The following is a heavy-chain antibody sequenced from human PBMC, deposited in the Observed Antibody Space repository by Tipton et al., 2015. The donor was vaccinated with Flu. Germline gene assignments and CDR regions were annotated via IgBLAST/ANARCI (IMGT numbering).Heavy chain of an antibody. CDR1: GGSISRYY. V-gene: IGHV4-59*01. CDR3: ARDRGGELGHARPNAFDI. D-gene: IGHD6-6*01. Sequence: TLSLTCTVSGGSISRYYWSWIRQPPGKGLEWIGYIYYSVNTNYNPSLKSRVTITVDTSKNQFSMKLSSVTAADPAVYYCARDRGGELGHARPNAFDIWGQVTMVTVSS. J-gene: IGHJ3*02. CDR2: IYYSVNT.